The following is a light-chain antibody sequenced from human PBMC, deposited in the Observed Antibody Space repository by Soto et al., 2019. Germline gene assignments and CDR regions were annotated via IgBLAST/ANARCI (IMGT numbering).Light chain of an antibody. CDR3: SSYTSSSPL. CDR1: SSDVGGYNY. V-gene: IGLV2-14*01. CDR2: DVS. Sequence: QSALTQPVSVSGSPGQSITISCTGTSSDVGGYNYVSWYQQHPGKAPKLMIYDVSNRPSGVSNRFSGSKSGNTASLTISGLQAEDEADYYCSSYTSSSPLFGTGTKVTVL. J-gene: IGLJ1*01.